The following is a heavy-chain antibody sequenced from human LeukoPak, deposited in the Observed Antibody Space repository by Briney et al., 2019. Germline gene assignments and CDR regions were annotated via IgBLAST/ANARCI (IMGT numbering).Heavy chain of an antibody. Sequence: ASVKVSCKASGCTFTGYYMHWVRQAPGQGLEWMGWINPNSGGTNYAQKFQGRVTMTRDTSISTAYMELSRLRSDDTAVYYCAVTIQLWLPFDYWGQGTLVTVSS. J-gene: IGHJ4*02. CDR3: AVTIQLWLPFDY. D-gene: IGHD5-18*01. CDR2: INPNSGGT. V-gene: IGHV1-2*02. CDR1: GCTFTGYY.